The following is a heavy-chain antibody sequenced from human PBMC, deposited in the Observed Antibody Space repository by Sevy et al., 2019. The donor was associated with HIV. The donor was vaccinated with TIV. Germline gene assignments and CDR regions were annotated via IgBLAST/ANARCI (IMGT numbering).Heavy chain of an antibody. J-gene: IGHJ6*02. Sequence: ASVKVSCKASGYAFTGYYIHWVRQAPGQGLEWMGRINPISGGTDDSQKFQGRVTMTRDTSISTAYMDVSRLTSEDTAVYYCARAPTDFWTGGMAVWGQGTVVTVSS. CDR1: GYAFTGYY. V-gene: IGHV1-2*06. D-gene: IGHD3-3*01. CDR3: ARAPTDFWTGGMAV. CDR2: INPISGGT.